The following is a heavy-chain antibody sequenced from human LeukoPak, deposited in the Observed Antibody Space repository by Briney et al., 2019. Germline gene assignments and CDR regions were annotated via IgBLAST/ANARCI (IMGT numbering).Heavy chain of an antibody. CDR3: AKVAGATAGWFDP. D-gene: IGHD1-26*01. CDR2: ISYDGSNK. CDR1: GFTFSSYG. J-gene: IGHJ5*02. V-gene: IGHV3-30*18. Sequence: GGSLRLSCAASGFTFSSYGMHWVHQAPGKGLEWVAVISYDGSNKYYADSVKGRFTISRDNSKNTLYLQMNSLRAEDTAVYYCAKVAGATAGWFDPWGQGTLVTVSS.